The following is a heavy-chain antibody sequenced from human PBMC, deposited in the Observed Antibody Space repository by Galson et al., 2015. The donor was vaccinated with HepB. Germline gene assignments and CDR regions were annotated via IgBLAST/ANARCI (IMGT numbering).Heavy chain of an antibody. CDR1: GYTFTSYA. D-gene: IGHD3-10*01. V-gene: IGHV1-3*01. J-gene: IGHJ4*02. CDR2: INAGNGNT. Sequence: SVKVSCKASGYTFTSYAMHWVRQAPGQRLEWMGWINAGNGNTKYSQKFQGRVTITRDTSASTAYMELSSLRSEDTAVYYCARDRGGFGELSLFDYWGQGTLVTVSS. CDR3: ARDRGGFGELSLFDY.